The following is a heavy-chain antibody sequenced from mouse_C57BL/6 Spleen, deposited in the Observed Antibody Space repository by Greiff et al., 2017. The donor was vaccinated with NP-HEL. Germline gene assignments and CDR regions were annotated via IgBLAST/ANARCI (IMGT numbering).Heavy chain of an antibody. CDR3: TPRWLPLAMDY. CDR1: GFNIKDYY. V-gene: IGHV14-1*01. J-gene: IGHJ4*01. CDR2: IDPEDGDT. D-gene: IGHD2-3*01. Sequence: EVQLQQSGAELVRPGASVKLSCTASGFNIKDYYMHWVKQRPEQGLEWIGRIDPEDGDTEYAPKFQGKATMTADKSSNTAYLQLSSLTSEDTAVYYCTPRWLPLAMDYWGQGTSVTVSS.